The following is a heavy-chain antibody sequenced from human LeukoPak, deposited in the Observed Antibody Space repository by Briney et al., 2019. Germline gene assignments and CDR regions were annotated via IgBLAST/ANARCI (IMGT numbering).Heavy chain of an antibody. D-gene: IGHD5-12*01. Sequence: SETLSLTCTVSGGSISNYYWSWIRQPPGKGLEWIGYIYYSGSTYYNPSLRSRVTISVDTSKNQFSLNLNSVTAADTAVYYCARVFSGYVEQPFDYWGQGTLVTVSS. V-gene: IGHV4-59*01. CDR2: IYYSGST. J-gene: IGHJ4*02. CDR1: GGSISNYY. CDR3: ARVFSGYVEQPFDY.